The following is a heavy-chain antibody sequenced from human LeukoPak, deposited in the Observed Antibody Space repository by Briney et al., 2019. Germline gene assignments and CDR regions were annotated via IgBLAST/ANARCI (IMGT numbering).Heavy chain of an antibody. CDR1: GFTFSSYS. D-gene: IGHD3-16*02. CDR2: ISSSSSTI. V-gene: IGHV3-48*02. CDR3: ARGSTYYDYIWGSYLDDY. J-gene: IGHJ4*02. Sequence: GGSLRLSCAASGFTFSSYSMNWVRQAPGKGLEWVSYISSSSSTIYYADSVKGRFTISRDNAKNSLYLQMNSLRDEDTAVYYCARGSTYYDYIWGSYLDDYWGQGTLATVSS.